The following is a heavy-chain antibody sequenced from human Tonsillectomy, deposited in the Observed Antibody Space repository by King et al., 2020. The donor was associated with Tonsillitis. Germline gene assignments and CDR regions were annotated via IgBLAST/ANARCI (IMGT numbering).Heavy chain of an antibody. V-gene: IGHV4-59*01. D-gene: IGHD4-17*01. J-gene: IGHJ4*01. CDR2: IYFSETT. CDR3: ATEDHYGESYY. CDR1: GASLSSSY. Sequence: VQLQESGPALVKPSETLSLTCTVSGASLSSSYWNWIRQPPGKGLEWIGYIYFSETTKYNPSLESRVTISADTSKKQFSLRLTSVTAADTAVYYCATEDHYGESYYWGQGTLVTVSA.